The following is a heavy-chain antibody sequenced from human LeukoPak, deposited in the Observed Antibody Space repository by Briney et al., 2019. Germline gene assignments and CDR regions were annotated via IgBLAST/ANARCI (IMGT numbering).Heavy chain of an antibody. CDR2: IYHSGST. Sequence: SETLSLTCAVSGYSISSGYYWGWIRQPPGKGLEWIGSIYHSGSTYYNPSLKSRVTISVDTSKNQFSLKLSSVTAADTAVYYCARRQTESRLDYWGQGTLVTVSS. D-gene: IGHD2-2*01. CDR3: ARRQTESRLDY. CDR1: GYSISSGYY. J-gene: IGHJ4*02. V-gene: IGHV4-38-2*01.